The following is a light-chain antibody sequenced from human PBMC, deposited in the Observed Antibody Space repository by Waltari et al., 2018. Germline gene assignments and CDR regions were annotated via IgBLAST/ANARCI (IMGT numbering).Light chain of an antibody. CDR3: QQYNRWPPIT. Sequence: EIVMTQSPATLSVSPGETATLSCRASQSVSSNVAWYKKKPGQSPRLLIYDASTSATSIPAKFRGSGSGTEFTLTISSLQSEDFAVYYCQQYNRWPPITFGHGTRLEIK. CDR2: DAS. J-gene: IGKJ5*01. CDR1: QSVSSN. V-gene: IGKV3-15*01.